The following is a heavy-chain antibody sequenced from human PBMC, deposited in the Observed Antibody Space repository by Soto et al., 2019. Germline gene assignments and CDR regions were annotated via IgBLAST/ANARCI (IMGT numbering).Heavy chain of an antibody. CDR1: GFTFSSSG. V-gene: IGHV3-30*18. Sequence: GSLRLSCAASGFTFSSSGMHWVRQAPGKGLEWVAVISYDGSNKFHADSVKGRFTISRDNFRNTLYLQMNSLRAEDTAVYYCAKEFHSWNYFDYWGQGTLVTVS. CDR2: ISYDGSNK. J-gene: IGHJ4*02. D-gene: IGHD1-20*01. CDR3: AKEFHSWNYFDY.